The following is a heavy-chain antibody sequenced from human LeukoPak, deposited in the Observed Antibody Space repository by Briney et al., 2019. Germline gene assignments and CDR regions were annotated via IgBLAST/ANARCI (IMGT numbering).Heavy chain of an antibody. CDR3: ARDLSGYDSFDY. CDR2: IYHSGST. CDR1: GGSISSSSYY. J-gene: IGHJ4*02. Sequence: SETLSLTCTVSGGSISSSSYYWGWIRQPPGKGLEWIGTIYHSGSTYYNPSLKSRVTISVDLSKNQFSLKLTSVTAADTAVYYCARDLSGYDSFDYWGQGTLVTVSS. D-gene: IGHD5-12*01. V-gene: IGHV4-39*07.